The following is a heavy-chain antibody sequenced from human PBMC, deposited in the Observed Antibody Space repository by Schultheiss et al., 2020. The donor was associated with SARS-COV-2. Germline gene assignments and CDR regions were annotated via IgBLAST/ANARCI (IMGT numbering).Heavy chain of an antibody. Sequence: GSLRLSFAASGFTFSSYAMSWVRQAPGKGLEWIGEINHSGSTNYNPSLKSRVTMSVDTSKNQFSLQLNSVTPEDTAVYYCAREGARGGYDPRTPPNHYFDYWGQGTLVTVSS. J-gene: IGHJ4*02. CDR2: INHSGST. CDR3: AREGARGGYDPRTPPNHYFDY. V-gene: IGHV4-34*01. D-gene: IGHD5-12*01. CDR1: GFTFSSYA.